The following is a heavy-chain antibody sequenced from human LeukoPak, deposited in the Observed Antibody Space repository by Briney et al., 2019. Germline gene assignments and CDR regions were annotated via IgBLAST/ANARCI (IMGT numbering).Heavy chain of an antibody. CDR3: ARASGIVGATLFDY. CDR2: IYYTGST. CDR1: GGSISSSSYY. V-gene: IGHV4-39*07. J-gene: IGHJ4*02. Sequence: SETLSLTCTVSGGSISSSSYYWGWIRQPPGKGLEWIGSIYYTGSTYYNTSLKSRVSISVDTSKNQFSLRLSSVTAADTAVYYCARASGIVGATLFDYWGQGTLVTVSS. D-gene: IGHD1-26*01.